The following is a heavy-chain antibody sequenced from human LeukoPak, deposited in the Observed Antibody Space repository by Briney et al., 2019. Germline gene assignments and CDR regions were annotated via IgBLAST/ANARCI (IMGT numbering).Heavy chain of an antibody. CDR2: IYYSGST. Sequence: SETLSLTCTVSGGSISSDNFYWGWVRQPPGKGLEWIGSIYYSGSTYYNPSLKSRVTISVDTSKNHFSLKLTSVTAADTAVYYCAIARYQDLFDYWGQGTLVTVSS. CDR3: AIARYQDLFDY. J-gene: IGHJ4*02. CDR1: GGSISSDNFY. V-gene: IGHV4-39*07. D-gene: IGHD2-2*01.